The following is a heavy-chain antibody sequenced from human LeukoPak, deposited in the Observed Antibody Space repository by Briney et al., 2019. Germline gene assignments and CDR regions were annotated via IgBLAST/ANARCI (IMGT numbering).Heavy chain of an antibody. CDR2: IKQDGSEN. V-gene: IGHV3-7*05. Sequence: GGSLRLSSAASGFTFSSYWMAWVRQAPGKGLEWVANIKQDGSENYYVDSVKGRFTISRDNAKNSLYLQMNSLRAEDTAVYYCARDSRGALDYWGQGTLVTVSS. CDR3: ARDSRGALDY. CDR1: GFTFSSYW. J-gene: IGHJ4*02.